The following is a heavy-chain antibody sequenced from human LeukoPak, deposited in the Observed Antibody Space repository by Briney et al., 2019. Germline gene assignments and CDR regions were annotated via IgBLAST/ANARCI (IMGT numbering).Heavy chain of an antibody. Sequence: QSGGSLRLSCAASEFTISGFGTHWVRQAPGKGLEWVALVSNDGGDKYYADSVKGRFTISRDNSKNTLYLQMNSLRGEDTGVYYCAKPHFLDWLLPFVYRGQRTPVTVSS. CDR1: EFTISGFG. V-gene: IGHV3-30*18. D-gene: IGHD3/OR15-3a*01. J-gene: IGHJ4*02. CDR2: VSNDGGDK. CDR3: AKPHFLDWLLPFVY.